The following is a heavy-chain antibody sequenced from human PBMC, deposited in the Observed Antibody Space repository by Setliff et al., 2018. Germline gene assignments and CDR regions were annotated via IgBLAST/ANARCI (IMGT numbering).Heavy chain of an antibody. V-gene: IGHV4-4*07. CDR3: ARKGISALSGAFDM. CDR1: GYSISSGY. J-gene: IGHJ3*02. Sequence: SETLSLTCTVSGYSISSGYIWSWIRQPAGKGLEWIGRIYTSGSTNYNPSLKSRVTMSVDTSKNQFPLKLSSVTAADTAVYYCARKGISALSGAFDMWGQGTMVTVSS. CDR2: IYTSGST. D-gene: IGHD1-26*01.